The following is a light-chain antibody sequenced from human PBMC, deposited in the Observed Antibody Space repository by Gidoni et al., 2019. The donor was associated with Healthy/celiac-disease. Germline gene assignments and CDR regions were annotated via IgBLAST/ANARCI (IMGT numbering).Light chain of an antibody. Sequence: QSALTQPASVSGSPGQSITISCTGTSSDVGGYNYVSWYQQHPGKAPKLMIYEVSNRPSGVSNRFSGSKSGNTASLTISGLQAEDEADYYCSSYTSSSTLLPLVVFGGGTKLTVL. CDR3: SSYTSSSTLLPLVV. CDR1: SSDVGGYNY. CDR2: EVS. V-gene: IGLV2-14*01. J-gene: IGLJ2*01.